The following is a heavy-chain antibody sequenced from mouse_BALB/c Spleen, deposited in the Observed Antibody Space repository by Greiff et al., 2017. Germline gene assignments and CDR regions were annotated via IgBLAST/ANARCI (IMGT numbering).Heavy chain of an antibody. CDR1: GYTFSSYW. V-gene: IGHV1-9*01. Sequence: QVQLQHSGAELMKPGASVKISCKATGYTFSSYWIEWVKQRPGHGLEWIGEILPGSGSTNYNEKFKGKATFTADTSSNTAYMQLSSLTSEDSAVYYCARGNYRYDEKFAYWGQGTLVTVSA. CDR3: ARGNYRYDEKFAY. J-gene: IGHJ3*01. CDR2: ILPGSGST. D-gene: IGHD2-14*01.